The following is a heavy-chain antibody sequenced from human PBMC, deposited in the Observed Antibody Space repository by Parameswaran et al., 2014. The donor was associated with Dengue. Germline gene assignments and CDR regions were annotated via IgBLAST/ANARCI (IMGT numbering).Heavy chain of an antibody. Sequence: ASETLSLTCAVYGGSFSGYYWSWIRQPPGKGLEWIGEINHSGSTSYNPSLKSRITISVDTSKNQFSLKLSSVTAADTAVYYCARGHAWYSYYYYGMDVWGQGTTVTVSS. D-gene: IGHD1-26*01. J-gene: IGHJ6*02. V-gene: IGHV4-34*01. CDR2: INHSGST. CDR3: ARGHAWYSYYYYGMDV. CDR1: GGSFSGYY.